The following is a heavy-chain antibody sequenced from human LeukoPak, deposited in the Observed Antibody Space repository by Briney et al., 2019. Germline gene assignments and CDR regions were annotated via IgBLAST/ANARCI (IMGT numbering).Heavy chain of an antibody. Sequence: ASVKVSCKAFGYTFTSYYMHWVRRAPGQGLEWMGIINPSGGSTSYAQKFQGRVTMTRNTSISTAYMELSSLRSEDTAVYYSARGRLYCSGGSCYSFGGRNWFDPWGQGTLVTVSS. CDR2: INPSGGST. V-gene: IGHV1-46*01. J-gene: IGHJ5*02. CDR1: GYTFTSYY. D-gene: IGHD2-15*01. CDR3: ARGRLYCSGGSCYSFGGRNWFDP.